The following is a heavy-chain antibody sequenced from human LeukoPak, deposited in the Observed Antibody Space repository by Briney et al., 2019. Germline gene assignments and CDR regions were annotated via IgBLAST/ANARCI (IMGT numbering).Heavy chain of an antibody. Sequence: GRSLRLSCAASGYTFNNYWMNWVRQAPGKGLEWVVAIKQDGSEKYYVDSVKGRFTISRDNAKNSLYLQMNSLRAEDTAVYYYARGGSYSWFDSWGQGTPVTVSS. CDR2: IKQDGSEK. CDR3: ARGGSYSWFDS. V-gene: IGHV3-7*01. J-gene: IGHJ5*01. CDR1: GYTFNNYW.